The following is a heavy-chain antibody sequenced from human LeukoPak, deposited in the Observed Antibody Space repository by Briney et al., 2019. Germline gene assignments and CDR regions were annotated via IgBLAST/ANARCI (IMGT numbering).Heavy chain of an antibody. CDR2: IYNSGST. J-gene: IGHJ4*02. CDR1: GYSISSGYF. D-gene: IGHD6-6*01. V-gene: IGHV4-38-2*02. Sequence: SETLSLTCTVSGYSISSGYFWGWIRQPPGKGLEWIGTIYNSGSTYYNASLESRVTISVDTSKNQFSLKLSSVTAADTAVYYCARGRSSIAARRFDYWGQGTLVTVSS. CDR3: ARGRSSIAARRFDY.